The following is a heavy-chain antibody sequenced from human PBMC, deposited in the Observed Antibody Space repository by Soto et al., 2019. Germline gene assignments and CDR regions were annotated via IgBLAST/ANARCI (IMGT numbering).Heavy chain of an antibody. Sequence: QVQPQESGPGLVKPSETLSLTCTVSGGSISSYYWSWIRQPPGKGLEWIGYIYYSGSTNYNPSLKSRVTISVDTSKNQFSLKLSSVTAADTAVYYCASGGGGWFDPWGQGTLVTVSS. D-gene: IGHD3-16*01. J-gene: IGHJ5*02. V-gene: IGHV4-59*01. CDR3: ASGGGGWFDP. CDR1: GGSISSYY. CDR2: IYYSGST.